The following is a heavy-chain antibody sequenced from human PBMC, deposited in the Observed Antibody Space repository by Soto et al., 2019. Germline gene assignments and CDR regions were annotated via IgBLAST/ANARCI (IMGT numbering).Heavy chain of an antibody. CDR3: ARKSSISSTWPLLDS. CDR1: GGSISSYY. D-gene: IGHD6-13*01. V-gene: IGHV4-59*01. J-gene: IGHJ4*02. Sequence: SETLSLTCTVSGGSISSYYWSWIRQPPGKGLEWIGYIYYTGRTFYNPSLKGRVTISVDTSKNQFSLKLSSVTAADTAVYYCARKSSISSTWPLLDSWGRGTLVTVS. CDR2: IYYTGRT.